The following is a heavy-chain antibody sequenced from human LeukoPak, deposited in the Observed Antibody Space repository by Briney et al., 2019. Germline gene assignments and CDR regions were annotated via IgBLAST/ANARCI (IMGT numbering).Heavy chain of an antibody. CDR3: AKGYISLSDY. CDR1: GFTFSSYW. J-gene: IGHJ4*02. V-gene: IGHV3-74*01. Sequence: GGSLRLSCEASGFTFSSYWMHWVRQAPEKGLVWVSRINSDGSSISYADSVKGRFTISRDNAKNTLYLQMNSLRAEDTAVYYCAKGYISLSDYWGQGTLVTVSS. D-gene: IGHD1-14*01. CDR2: INSDGSSI.